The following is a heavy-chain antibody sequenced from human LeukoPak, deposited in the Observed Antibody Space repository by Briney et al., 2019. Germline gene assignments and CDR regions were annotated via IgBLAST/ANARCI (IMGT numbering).Heavy chain of an antibody. CDR2: VNPNSGGT. V-gene: IGHV1-2*02. Sequence: ASVKVSCKASGYTFTGYYMHWVRQAPGQGLEWMGWVNPNSGGTNYAQKFQGRVTMTRDTSISTAYMELSRLRSDDTAVYYCARSTTIVATILGSFWFDPWGQGTLVTVSS. J-gene: IGHJ5*02. D-gene: IGHD5-12*01. CDR1: GYTFTGYY. CDR3: ARSTTIVATILGSFWFDP.